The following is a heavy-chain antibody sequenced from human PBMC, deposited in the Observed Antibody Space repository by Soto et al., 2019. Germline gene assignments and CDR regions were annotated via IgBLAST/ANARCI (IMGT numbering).Heavy chain of an antibody. V-gene: IGHV1-18*01. CDR1: GYTFTSYG. Sequence: ASVKVSCKASGYTFTSYGISWVRQASGQGLEWMGWISAYNGNTNYAQKLQGRVTMTTDTSTSTAYMELRSLRSDDTAVYYCARWPDYSDSSGYVDSWGQGTLVTVS. CDR3: ARWPDYSDSSGYVDS. J-gene: IGHJ4*02. D-gene: IGHD3-22*01. CDR2: ISAYNGNT.